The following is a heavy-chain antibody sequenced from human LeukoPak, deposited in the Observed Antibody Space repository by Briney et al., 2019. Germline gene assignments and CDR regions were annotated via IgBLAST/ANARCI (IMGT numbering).Heavy chain of an antibody. CDR2: IKSKTDGGTT. Sequence: TPGGSLRLSCAASGFTFSNAWMSWVRQAPGKGLEWVGRIKSKTDGGTTDYAAPVKGRFTISRDDSKNTLYLQMNSLKTEDTAVYYCTTDSRTRLRSGEVSLWPDYWGQGTLVTVSS. J-gene: IGHJ4*02. CDR1: GFTFSNAW. V-gene: IGHV3-15*01. D-gene: IGHD3-16*02. CDR3: TTDSRTRLRSGEVSLWPDY.